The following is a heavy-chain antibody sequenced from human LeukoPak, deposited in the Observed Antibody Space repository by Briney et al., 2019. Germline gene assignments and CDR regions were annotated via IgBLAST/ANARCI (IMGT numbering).Heavy chain of an antibody. CDR1: GFTFSSYS. CDR3: ARFTSSSSGAFDI. D-gene: IGHD6-6*01. J-gene: IGHJ3*02. V-gene: IGHV3-21*01. CDR2: ISSSSSYI. Sequence: GGSLRLSCAASGFTFSSYSMNWVRQAPGKGLEWVSSISSSSSYIYYADSEKGRFTISRDNAKNSLYLQMNSLRAEDTAVYYCARFTSSSSGAFDIWGQGTMVTVSS.